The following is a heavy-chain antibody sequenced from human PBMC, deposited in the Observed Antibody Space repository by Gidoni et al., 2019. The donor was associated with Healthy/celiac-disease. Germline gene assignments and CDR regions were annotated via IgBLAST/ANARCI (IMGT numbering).Heavy chain of an antibody. V-gene: IGHV1-69*04. D-gene: IGHD4-17*01. CDR2: IIPILGIA. CDR1: GGPFSNYA. CDR3: ARSAVTTRPKQFDY. J-gene: IGHJ4*02. Sequence: QVQLVQSGAEVKKRGSSVQVSCKASGGPFSNYAISWLRQAPGQGLEWIGRIIPILGIANYAQKFQGRVTITADKSTSTAYMELSSLRSEDTAVYYCARSAVTTRPKQFDYWGQGTRVTVSS.